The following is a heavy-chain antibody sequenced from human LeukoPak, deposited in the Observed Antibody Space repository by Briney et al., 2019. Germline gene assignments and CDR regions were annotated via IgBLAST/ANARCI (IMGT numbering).Heavy chain of an antibody. Sequence: ASVKVSCKASGYTFTSYGISWVRQAPGQGLEWMGWISAYNDNTNYAQKLQGRVTMTTDTSTSTAYMELRSLRSDDTAVYYCARDLPYSSSYYFDYWGQGTLVTVSS. CDR2: ISAYNDNT. D-gene: IGHD6-13*01. CDR1: GYTFTSYG. J-gene: IGHJ4*02. CDR3: ARDLPYSSSYYFDY. V-gene: IGHV1-18*01.